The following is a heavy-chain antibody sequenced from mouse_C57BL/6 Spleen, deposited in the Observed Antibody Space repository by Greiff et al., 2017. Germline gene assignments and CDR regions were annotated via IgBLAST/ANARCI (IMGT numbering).Heavy chain of an antibody. D-gene: IGHD1-1*01. V-gene: IGHV5-17*01. CDR2: NSSGSSTI. CDR1: GFTFSDSG. J-gene: IGHJ4*01. Sequence: EVQVVESGGGLVKPGGSLTLSCAASGFTFSDSGMHWVRQAPEKGLEWVAYNSSGSSTIYYADTVKGRFTISRDNAKNTLFLQMTSLRSEDTAMYYCARPGSIYYYAMDYWGQGTSVTVSS. CDR3: ARPGSIYYYAMDY.